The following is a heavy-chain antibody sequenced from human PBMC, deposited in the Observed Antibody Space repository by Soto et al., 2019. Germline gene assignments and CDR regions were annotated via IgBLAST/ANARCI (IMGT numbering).Heavy chain of an antibody. D-gene: IGHD6-19*01. CDR3: ARYGYSSGWYLGTGMDV. Sequence: QVQLVQSGAEVKKPGASLKVSCQASGYTFTEFGITWVRQAPGQGLAWVGWIGTYNGNTNYAQNLQGRVTMTTDTSTNTAYMELRSLRSDDTAVYYCARYGYSSGWYLGTGMDVWGQGTPVTVSS. V-gene: IGHV1-18*04. CDR1: GYTFTEFG. J-gene: IGHJ6*02. CDR2: IGTYNGNT.